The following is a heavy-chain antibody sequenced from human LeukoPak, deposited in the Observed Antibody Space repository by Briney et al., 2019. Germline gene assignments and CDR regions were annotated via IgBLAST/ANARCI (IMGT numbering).Heavy chain of an antibody. V-gene: IGHV3-48*02. CDR2: ISSSSRTI. D-gene: IGHD5-24*01. CDR3: AGVRDRDGPPGDY. Sequence: GGSLRLSCAASGFCFSTYNMNWVRQAPGKGLEWMSYISSSSRTIYYADSVKGRFTISRDNAKNSLYLQMNSLRDEDTAVYYCAGVRDRDGPPGDYWGQGTLVTVSS. J-gene: IGHJ4*02. CDR1: GFCFSTYN.